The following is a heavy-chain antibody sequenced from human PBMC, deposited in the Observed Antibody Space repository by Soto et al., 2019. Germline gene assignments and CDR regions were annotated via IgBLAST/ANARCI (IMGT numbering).Heavy chain of an antibody. D-gene: IGHD2-2*01. CDR3: AREVVPATVDFYYYYIDV. Sequence: QVQLQESGPGLVKPSQTLSLTCTVSGGFISSGDYYWNWIRQLPGKGLEWIGYIEHSGSSFYNPSLKGRVALALDTSKNQFSLKLNSVTAADTAVYYCAREVVPATVDFYYYYIDVWGKGTTVTVSS. CDR2: IEHSGSS. J-gene: IGHJ6*03. V-gene: IGHV4-31*03. CDR1: GGFISSGDYY.